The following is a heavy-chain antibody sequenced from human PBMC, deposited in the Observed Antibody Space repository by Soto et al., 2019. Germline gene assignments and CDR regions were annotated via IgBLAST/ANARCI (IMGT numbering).Heavy chain of an antibody. D-gene: IGHD1-1*01. V-gene: IGHV1-18*01. J-gene: IGHJ4*02. CDR3: ARSSGAPNQYYFDY. CDR2: ISAYNGNT. CDR1: GYTFTSYG. Sequence: ASVKVSCKASGYTFTSYGISWVRQAPGQGLEWMGWISAYNGNTNYAQKLQGRVTMTTDTSTSTAYMELRSLRSDDTAVYYCARSSGAPNQYYFDYWGQGTLVTVSS.